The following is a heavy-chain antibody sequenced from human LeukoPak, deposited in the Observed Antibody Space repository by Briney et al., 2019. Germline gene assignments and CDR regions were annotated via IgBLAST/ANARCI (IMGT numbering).Heavy chain of an antibody. CDR2: INPNSGGT. CDR1: GYTFTGYY. V-gene: IGHV1-2*02. D-gene: IGHD1-1*01. Sequence: ASVKVSCKASGYTFTGYYMHWVRQAPGQGLEWTGWINPNSGGTNYAQKFQGRVTMTRDTSISTAYMELSRLRSDDTAVYYCARGTGTTRGLHYWGQGTLVTVSS. J-gene: IGHJ4*02. CDR3: ARGTGTTRGLHY.